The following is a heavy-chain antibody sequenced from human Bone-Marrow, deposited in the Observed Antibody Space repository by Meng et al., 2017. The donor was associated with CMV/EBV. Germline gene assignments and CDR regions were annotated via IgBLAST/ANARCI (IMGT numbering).Heavy chain of an antibody. V-gene: IGHV1-46*01. J-gene: IGHJ6*02. CDR2: INPSGGST. Sequence: ASVKVSCKASGYTFTSYYMHWVRQAPGQGLEWMGIINPSGGSTSYAQKFQGRVTMTTDTSTSTAYMELRSLRSDDTAVYYCARDPRSGGMDVWGQGTTVTVSS. CDR1: GYTFTSYY. CDR3: ARDPRSGGMDV.